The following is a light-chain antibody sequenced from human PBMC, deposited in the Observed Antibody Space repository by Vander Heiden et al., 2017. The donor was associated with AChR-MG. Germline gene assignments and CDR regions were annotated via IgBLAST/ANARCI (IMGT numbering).Light chain of an antibody. J-gene: IGLJ3*02. CDR3: SSFTSSDTVV. Sequence: QSAPTQPASVSGSPGQSITISCTGTSSDVGGYNYVSWYQQHPGKAPKLMIYNVSNRPSGVSDRFSGSKSDNTASLTISGLQAEDEADYYCSSFTSSDTVVFGGGTKLTVL. CDR2: NVS. V-gene: IGLV2-14*03. CDR1: SSDVGGYNY.